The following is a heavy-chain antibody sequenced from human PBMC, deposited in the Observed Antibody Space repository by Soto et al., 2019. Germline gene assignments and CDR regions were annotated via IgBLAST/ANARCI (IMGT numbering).Heavy chain of an antibody. V-gene: IGHV1-69*13. Sequence: GASVKVSCKASGDSFKKYVFSWVRQAPGQGLEWMGGFIPLFGTPNYAQEFQGRVTIIADESTSTLYMEMSSLTSGDSAVYYCARGITVYSAVLHYYSAMDVWGQGTTVTVSS. J-gene: IGHJ6*02. CDR1: GDSFKKYV. D-gene: IGHD1-20*01. CDR3: ARGITVYSAVLHYYSAMDV. CDR2: FIPLFGTP.